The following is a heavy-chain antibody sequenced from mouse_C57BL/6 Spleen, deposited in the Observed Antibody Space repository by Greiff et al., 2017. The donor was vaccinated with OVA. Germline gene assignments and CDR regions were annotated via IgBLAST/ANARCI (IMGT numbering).Heavy chain of an antibody. CDR3: ARHYYGSSPSYAMDY. V-gene: IGHV14-3*01. Sequence: VQLKESVAELVRPGASVKLSCTASGFNIKNTYMHWVKQRPEQGLEWIGRIDPANGNTKYAPKFQGKATITADTSSNTAYLQLSSLTSEDTAIYYGARHYYGSSPSYAMDYWGQGTSVTVSS. CDR1: GFNIKNTY. J-gene: IGHJ4*01. D-gene: IGHD1-1*01. CDR2: IDPANGNT.